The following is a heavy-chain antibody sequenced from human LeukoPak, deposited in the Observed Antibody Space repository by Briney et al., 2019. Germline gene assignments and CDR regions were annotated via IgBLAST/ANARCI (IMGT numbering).Heavy chain of an antibody. Sequence: SGTLSLTCTVSDVSITSYYWSWIRQPPGKGLEWVGYIDHTGSTNYNPSLNSRVTISRDTSKNHFSLELSSATAADTALYFCARARVSSSTWYSTYFYYFYMDVWGKGTTVTVSS. CDR1: DVSITSYY. CDR3: ARARVSSSTWYSTYFYYFYMDV. D-gene: IGHD6-13*01. CDR2: IDHTGST. V-gene: IGHV4-59*01. J-gene: IGHJ6*03.